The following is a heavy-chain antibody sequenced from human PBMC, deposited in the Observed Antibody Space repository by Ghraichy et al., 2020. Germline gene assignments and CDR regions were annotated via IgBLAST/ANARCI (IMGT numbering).Heavy chain of an antibody. CDR1: GFTFSSYA. J-gene: IGHJ4*02. Sequence: GGSLRLSCAASGFTFSSYAMSWVRQAPGKGLEWVSAISGSGGSTYYADSVKGRFTISRDNSKNTLYLQMNSLRAEDTAVYYCRGLGGAAPHPYYFDYWGQGTLVTVSS. CDR2: ISGSGGST. D-gene: IGHD1-26*01. CDR3: RGLGGAAPHPYYFDY. V-gene: IGHV3-23*01.